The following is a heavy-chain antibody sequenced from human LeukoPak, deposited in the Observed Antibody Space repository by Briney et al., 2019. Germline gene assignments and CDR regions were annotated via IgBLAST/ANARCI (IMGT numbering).Heavy chain of an antibody. CDR2: INHSGST. CDR3: ARRTYYYDIDY. Sequence: SETLSLTCAVYGGSFSGYYWSWIRQPPGKGLEWIGEINHSGSTNYNPSLKSRVTISVDTSKNQFSLKLSSVTAADTAVYYCARRTYYYDIDYWGQGTLVTVSS. CDR1: GGSFSGYY. J-gene: IGHJ4*02. D-gene: IGHD3-22*01. V-gene: IGHV4-34*01.